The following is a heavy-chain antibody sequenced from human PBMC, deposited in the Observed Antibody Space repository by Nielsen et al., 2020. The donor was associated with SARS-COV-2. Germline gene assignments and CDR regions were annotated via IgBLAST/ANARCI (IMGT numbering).Heavy chain of an antibody. D-gene: IGHD3-10*01. J-gene: IGHJ4*02. Sequence: GESLKISCAASGFTFSSYWMSWVRQAPGKGLEWVANIKQDGSEKYYVDSVKGRFTISRDNAKNSLYLQMNSLRADDTAVYYCAVGPLEYWGQGTVVTVSS. CDR3: AVGPLEY. CDR1: GFTFSSYW. V-gene: IGHV3-7*01. CDR2: IKQDGSEK.